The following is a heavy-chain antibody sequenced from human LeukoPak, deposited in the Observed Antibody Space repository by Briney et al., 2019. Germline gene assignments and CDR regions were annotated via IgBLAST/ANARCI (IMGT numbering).Heavy chain of an antibody. CDR1: GGSINSGDYY. V-gene: IGHV4-30-4*01. Sequence: SQTLSLTCTVSGGSINSGDYYWNWIRQPPGKGLEWIGYIYYSGSNYYNPSLKSRLTISIDTSKNQFSLNLTSVSAADTAVYYCARGAYSGSLTELDYWGQGTLVTVSS. CDR3: ARGAYSGSLTELDY. J-gene: IGHJ4*02. CDR2: IYYSGSN. D-gene: IGHD1-26*01.